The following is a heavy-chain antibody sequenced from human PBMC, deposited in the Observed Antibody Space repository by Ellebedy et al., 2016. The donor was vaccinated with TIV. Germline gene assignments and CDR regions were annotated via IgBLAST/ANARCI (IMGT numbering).Heavy chain of an antibody. J-gene: IGHJ4*02. CDR3: ARLPWVYGSFDQ. V-gene: IGHV4-59*08. Sequence: SETLSLTCTVFGESVSSSYWSWIRQPPGKGLEWIAYIYNSMTTKYNPSLESRTPISLDTAMNQFSLRLTSVTAADTAVYYCARLPWVYGSFDQWGQGTLVTVSS. CDR1: GESVSSSY. CDR2: IYNSMTT. D-gene: IGHD5/OR15-5a*01.